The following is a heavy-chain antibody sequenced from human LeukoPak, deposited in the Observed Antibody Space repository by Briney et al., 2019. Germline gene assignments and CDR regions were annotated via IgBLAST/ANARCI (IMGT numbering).Heavy chain of an antibody. CDR1: GFTFSSYS. J-gene: IGHJ4*02. CDR3: ARISSGWYYLDY. CDR2: ISSSSSYI. V-gene: IGHV3-21*01. D-gene: IGHD6-19*01. Sequence: PGGSLRLSCAASGFTFSSYSMNWVRQAPGKGLEWVSSISSSSSYIYYADSVKGRFTISRDNAKNSLYLQMNSLRAEDTAVHYCARISSGWYYLDYWGQGTLVTASS.